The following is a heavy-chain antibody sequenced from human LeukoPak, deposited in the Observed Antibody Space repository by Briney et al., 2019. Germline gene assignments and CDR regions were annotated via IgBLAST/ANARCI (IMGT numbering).Heavy chain of an antibody. Sequence: GGSLRLSCAASGFTFSSYGMSWVRQAPGKGLEWVSAISGSGGSTYYADSVKGRFTISRDNSKNTLYLQMNSLRAEDTAVYYCAVRYGSGSYRRFDYWGQGTLVTVSS. D-gene: IGHD3-10*01. J-gene: IGHJ4*02. CDR3: AVRYGSGSYRRFDY. V-gene: IGHV3-23*01. CDR1: GFTFSSYG. CDR2: ISGSGGST.